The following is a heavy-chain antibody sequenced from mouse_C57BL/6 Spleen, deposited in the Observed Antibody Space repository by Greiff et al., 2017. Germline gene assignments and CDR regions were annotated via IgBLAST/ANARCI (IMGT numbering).Heavy chain of an antibody. V-gene: IGHV1-55*01. D-gene: IGHD1-1*01. CDR1: GYTFTSYW. J-gene: IGHJ4*01. CDR2: IYPGSGST. Sequence: QVQLKQPGAELVKPGASVKMSCKASGYTFTSYWITWVKQRPGQGLEWIGDIYPGSGSTNYNEKFKSKATLTVDTSSSTAYMQLSSLTSEDSAVYYCARSPLTTVVATDAMDYWGQGTSVTVSS. CDR3: ARSPLTTVVATDAMDY.